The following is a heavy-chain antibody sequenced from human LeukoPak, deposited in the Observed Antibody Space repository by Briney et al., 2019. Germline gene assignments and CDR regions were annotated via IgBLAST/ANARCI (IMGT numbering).Heavy chain of an antibody. CDR2: ISIYNGNT. D-gene: IGHD3-3*01. V-gene: IGHV1-18*01. J-gene: IGHJ5*02. CDR3: ARITYDFWSGYYMPDDP. Sequence: ASVKVSCKASGYTFTNYGISWVRQAPGQGLEWMGWISIYNGNTDYAQKLRGRVTMTTDTSTSTAYMQLRSLRSDDTAVYYCARITYDFWSGYYMPDDPWGQGTLVTVSS. CDR1: GYTFTNYG.